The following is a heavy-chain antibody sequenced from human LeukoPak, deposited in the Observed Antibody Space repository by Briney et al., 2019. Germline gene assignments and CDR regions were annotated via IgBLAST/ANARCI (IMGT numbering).Heavy chain of an antibody. CDR1: GGSFSDYY. CDR3: AREIAVGHFDY. Sequence: PSETLSLTCAVYGGSFSDYYWGWMRQPPGKGLEWIGEINHGGYTNYSPSLKSRVTISQDTSKNQLSLKLSSVTAADTAVYYCAREIAVGHFDYWGQGTLVTVSS. CDR2: INHGGYT. V-gene: IGHV4-34*01. J-gene: IGHJ4*02. D-gene: IGHD6-19*01.